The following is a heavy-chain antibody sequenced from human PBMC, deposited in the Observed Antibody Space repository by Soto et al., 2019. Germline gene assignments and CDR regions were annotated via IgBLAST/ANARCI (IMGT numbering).Heavy chain of an antibody. Sequence: HLGGSLRLSCAASGFTFTNFAMSWVRQAPGRGLEWVSGIRISGDTTYYADSVMGRFTISRDNSKSTLYLQMDSLRAEDTAVYFCAKDRVYYSDYWGQGTLFTVSS. CDR1: GFTFTNFA. D-gene: IGHD2-8*01. CDR2: IRISGDTT. J-gene: IGHJ4*02. CDR3: AKDRVYYSDY. V-gene: IGHV3-23*01.